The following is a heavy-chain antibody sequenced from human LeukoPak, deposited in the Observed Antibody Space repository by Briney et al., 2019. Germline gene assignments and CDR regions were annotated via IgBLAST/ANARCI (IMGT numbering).Heavy chain of an antibody. Sequence: PSETLSLTCTVSGGSISSTGYYWRWIRQSPGKGLEWIGSIYYSGSTYYNPSLKSRVTISVDTSKNQFSLRVTSVTAADTAVYYCARLFDYWGQGTLVAVSS. CDR1: GGSISSTGYY. CDR3: ARLFDY. J-gene: IGHJ4*02. CDR2: IYYSGST. V-gene: IGHV4-39*01.